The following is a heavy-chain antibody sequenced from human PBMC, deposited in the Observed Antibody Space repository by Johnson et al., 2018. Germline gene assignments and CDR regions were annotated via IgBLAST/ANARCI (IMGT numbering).Heavy chain of an antibody. CDR1: GGTFSSYA. V-gene: IGHV1-69*01. D-gene: IGHD3-22*01. CDR3: ASLVVITHYYYGMDV. CDR2: IIAIFGTA. Sequence: QVQLVESGAEVKKPGSSXKVSCKASGGTFSSYAISWVRQAPGQGLEWLGGIIAIFGTANYAPRIQGSVTITADESTSTAYMELSSLRSEDTAVYYWASLVVITHYYYGMDVWGQGTTVTVSS. J-gene: IGHJ6*02.